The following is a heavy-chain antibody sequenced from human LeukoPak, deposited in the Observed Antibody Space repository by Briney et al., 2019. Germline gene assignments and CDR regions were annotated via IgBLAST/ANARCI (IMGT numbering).Heavy chain of an antibody. V-gene: IGHV4-34*01. CDR2: INHSGST. D-gene: IGHD3-10*01. CDR1: GGSFSGYY. J-gene: IGHJ5*02. CDR3: ARRRYYGSENYYNVPWFDP. Sequence: SETLSLTCAVYGGSFSGYYWSWIRQPPGKGLEWIGEINHSGSTNYNPSLKSRVTISVDTSKNQFSLRLISLTAADTAVYYCARRRYYGSENYYNVPWFDPWGQGTLVTVSS.